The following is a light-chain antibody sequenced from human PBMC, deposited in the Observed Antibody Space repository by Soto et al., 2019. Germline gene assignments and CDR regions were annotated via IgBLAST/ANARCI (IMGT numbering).Light chain of an antibody. V-gene: IGKV3-15*01. Sequence: EIVMTQSPATLSVSPGERATLSCRASQSVSSNLAWYQQKPGQAPRLLIYGASTRATGIPARFSGSGSGTEFTLTISSLQSEDFAVYSGQQYNNWPRTFGQGTEVEIK. CDR2: GAS. CDR1: QSVSSN. J-gene: IGKJ1*01. CDR3: QQYNNWPRT.